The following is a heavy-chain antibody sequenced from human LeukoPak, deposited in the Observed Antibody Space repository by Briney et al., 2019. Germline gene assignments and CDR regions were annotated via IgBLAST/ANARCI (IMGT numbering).Heavy chain of an antibody. D-gene: IGHD3-22*01. CDR3: AKAPTYYYDSSGYYYGY. J-gene: IGHJ4*02. Sequence: SVKGRSIISRDNSKNTLYLQMNSLRAEDTAVYYCAKAPTYYYDSSGYYYGYWGQGTLVTVSS. V-gene: IGHV3-23*01.